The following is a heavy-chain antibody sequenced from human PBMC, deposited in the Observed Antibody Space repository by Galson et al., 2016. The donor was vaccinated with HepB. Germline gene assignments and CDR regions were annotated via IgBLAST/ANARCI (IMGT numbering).Heavy chain of an antibody. D-gene: IGHD5-12*01. CDR3: AKDAHNGYLLNRFDY. CDR1: GFTFSSYG. Sequence: SLRLSCAASGFTFSSYGMQRVRQAPGKGLEWVALISYDGRTKFYADSVKGRFTISRDTSKSTLYLQMNSLKAEDTAVYHCAKDAHNGYLLNRFDYWGQGTLVTVSS. V-gene: IGHV3-30*18. CDR2: ISYDGRTK. J-gene: IGHJ4*02.